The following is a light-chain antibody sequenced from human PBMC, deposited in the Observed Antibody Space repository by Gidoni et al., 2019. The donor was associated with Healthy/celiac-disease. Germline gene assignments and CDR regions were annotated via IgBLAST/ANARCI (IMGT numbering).Light chain of an antibody. Sequence: DIQMTQSPSSLSASVGDRVTITCRASPSISSYLNWSQQKPGKAPKLLIYPASSLQSGVPSRFSGSGSGTDFTLTISSLQPEDFATYYFQQSYSTPYTFGQXTKLEIK. J-gene: IGKJ2*01. CDR1: PSISSY. CDR2: PAS. CDR3: QQSYSTPYT. V-gene: IGKV1-39*01.